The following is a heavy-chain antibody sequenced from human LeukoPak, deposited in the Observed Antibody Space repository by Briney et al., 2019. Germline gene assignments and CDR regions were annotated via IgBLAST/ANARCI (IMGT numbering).Heavy chain of an antibody. D-gene: IGHD3-3*01. CDR3: TRRPKEPGFWSGYVDS. CDR2: IFYNGNT. CDR1: GAIIKREGFN. Sequence: PSETLSLTCSVSGAIIKREGFNWDWIRQPPGKGLEYIGSIFYNGNTYYNPSLESRVTISVDTSKNQFSLNLYSVTAADTAVNYCTRRPKEPGFWSGYVDSWGQGTLVTVSS. V-gene: IGHV4-39*01. J-gene: IGHJ4*02.